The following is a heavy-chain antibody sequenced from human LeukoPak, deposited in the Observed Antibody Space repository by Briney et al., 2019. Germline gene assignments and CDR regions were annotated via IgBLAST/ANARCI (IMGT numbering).Heavy chain of an antibody. CDR3: ASLYDGGEQADY. CDR1: GFTFSSHA. CDR2: MYYSGRT. V-gene: IGHV4-39*02. Sequence: GSLRLSCAASGFTFSSHAMSWVRQAPGKGLEWIASMYYSGRTAYNPSLRSRVIISVDTSKNHFSLRLSSVTAADMAVYYCASLYDGGEQADYWGQGTLVTVSS. D-gene: IGHD3-16*01. J-gene: IGHJ4*02.